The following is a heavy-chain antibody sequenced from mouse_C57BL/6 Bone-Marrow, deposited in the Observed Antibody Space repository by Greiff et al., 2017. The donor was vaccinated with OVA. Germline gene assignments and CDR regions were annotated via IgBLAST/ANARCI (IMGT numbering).Heavy chain of an antibody. CDR2: IWSGGST. V-gene: IGHV2-2*01. J-gene: IGHJ4*01. D-gene: IGHD1-1*01. CDR1: GFSLTSYG. CDR3: ARGYYYGSSYGAMDY. Sequence: VQLKESGPGLVQPSQRLSITCTVSGFSLTSYGVHWVRQSPGKGLEWLGVIWSGGSTDYNAAFISRLSISKDNSKSQVFFKMNSLQADDTAIYYCARGYYYGSSYGAMDYWGQGTSVTVSS.